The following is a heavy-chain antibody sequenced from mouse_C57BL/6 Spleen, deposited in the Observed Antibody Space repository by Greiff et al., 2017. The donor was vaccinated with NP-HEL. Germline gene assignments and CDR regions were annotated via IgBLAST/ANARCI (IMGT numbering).Heavy chain of an antibody. CDR3: ARSDGYYPYYYAMDY. V-gene: IGHV2-9-1*01. CDR1: GFSLTSYA. Sequence: QVQLKESGPGLVAPSQSLSITCTVSGFSLTSYAISWVRQPPGKGLEWLGVIWTGGGTNYNTALKSRLSISKDNSKSQVFLKMNSLQTDDTARYYCARSDGYYPYYYAMDYWGQGTSVTVSS. CDR2: IWTGGGT. J-gene: IGHJ4*01. D-gene: IGHD2-3*01.